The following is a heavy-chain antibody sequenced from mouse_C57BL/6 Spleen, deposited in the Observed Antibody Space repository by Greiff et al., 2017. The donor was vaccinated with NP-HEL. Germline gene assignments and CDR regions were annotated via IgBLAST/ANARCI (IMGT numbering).Heavy chain of an antibody. D-gene: IGHD3-2*02. CDR1: GFTFSSYG. CDR3: ARYSSGYKAY. Sequence: EVMLVESGGDLVKPGGSLKLSCAASGFTFSSYGMSWVRQTPDKRLEWVATISSGGSYTYYPDSVKGRFTISRDNAKNTLYLQMGSLKSEDTAMYYCARYSSGYKAYWGQGTLVTVSA. J-gene: IGHJ3*01. CDR2: ISSGGSYT. V-gene: IGHV5-6*01.